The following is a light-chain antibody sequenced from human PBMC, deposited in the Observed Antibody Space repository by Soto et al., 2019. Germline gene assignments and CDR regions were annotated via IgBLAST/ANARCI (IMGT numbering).Light chain of an antibody. CDR1: SSNIGSNY. CDR2: DND. V-gene: IGLV1-51*01. J-gene: IGLJ1*01. CDR3: RTWDNLSAGGI. Sequence: QSVLTQSPSVSAAPGQTVTISCSGSSSNIGSNYVSWYQQIPGAAPKVLIYDNDKRPSGIPDRFSGSKSGTSATLRITGLQTGDEADYYCRTWDNLSAGGIFGTGTRSPS.